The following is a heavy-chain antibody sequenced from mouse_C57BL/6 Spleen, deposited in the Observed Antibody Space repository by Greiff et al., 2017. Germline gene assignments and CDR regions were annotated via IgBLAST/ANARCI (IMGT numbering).Heavy chain of an antibody. CDR1: GYTFTSYW. J-gene: IGHJ4*01. V-gene: IGHV1-55*01. CDR2: IYPGSGST. CDR3: ARLRSYAMDY. D-gene: IGHD1-1*01. Sequence: QVQLQQPGAELVKPGASVKMSCKASGYTFTSYWITWVKQRPGQGLEWIGDIYPGSGSTKYNEKFKGKATLTVDTSSSTAYMELHSLTSEDSAVYFCARLRSYAMDYWGQGTSVTVSS.